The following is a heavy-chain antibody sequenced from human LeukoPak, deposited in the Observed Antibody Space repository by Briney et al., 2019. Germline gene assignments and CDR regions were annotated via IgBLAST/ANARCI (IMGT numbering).Heavy chain of an antibody. Sequence: SETLSLTCTVSGGSISSSSYYWGWIRQPPGKGLEWIGSIYYSGSTYYNPSLKSRVTISVDTSKNQFSLKLSSVTAADTAVNYCARAGLLWFGELPTLNWFDPWGQGTLVTVSS. CDR3: ARAGLLWFGELPTLNWFDP. V-gene: IGHV4-39*07. J-gene: IGHJ5*02. CDR1: GGSISSSSYY. D-gene: IGHD3-10*01. CDR2: IYYSGST.